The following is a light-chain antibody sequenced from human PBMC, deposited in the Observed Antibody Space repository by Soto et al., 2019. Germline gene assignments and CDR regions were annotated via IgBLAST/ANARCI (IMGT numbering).Light chain of an antibody. Sequence: DIQMTQSPSTLSASVGDRVTITCRASQRISNWLAWYQQKPGKAPKLLIYRASTLESGVPSRFSGSGSGTEFTLTISSLQPDDFATYFCQQYNSYSGTFGPGTKVAIK. J-gene: IGKJ3*01. V-gene: IGKV1-5*03. CDR3: QQYNSYSGT. CDR1: QRISNW. CDR2: RAS.